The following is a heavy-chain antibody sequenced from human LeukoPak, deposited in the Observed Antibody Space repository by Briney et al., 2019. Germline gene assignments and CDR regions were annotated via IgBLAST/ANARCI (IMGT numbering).Heavy chain of an antibody. CDR1: GGSISTYF. Sequence: SETLSLTCNVSGGSISTYFWSWIRQPAAKGLEWIGRIYKSGSTNYNPSLKSRVTMSVDTSKNQFSLKLNSVTAADTAVYYCARGPGATGGWFDPSGQGTLVTVSS. CDR2: IYKSGST. D-gene: IGHD1-26*01. V-gene: IGHV4-4*07. CDR3: ARGPGATGGWFDP. J-gene: IGHJ5*02.